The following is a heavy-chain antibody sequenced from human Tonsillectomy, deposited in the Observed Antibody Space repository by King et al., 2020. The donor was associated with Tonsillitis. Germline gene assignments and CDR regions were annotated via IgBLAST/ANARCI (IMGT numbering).Heavy chain of an antibody. CDR3: AREGYSSGWYAVRRYYYYGMDV. V-gene: IGHV3-48*01. CDR1: GFTFSSYS. D-gene: IGHD6-19*01. CDR2: ISSSSSTI. J-gene: IGHJ6*02. Sequence: VQLVESGGGLVQPGGSLRLSCAASGFTFSSYSMNWVRQAPGKGLEWVSYISSSSSTIYYADSVKGRFTIARDNAKNSLYLQMNSLRAEDTAVYYCAREGYSSGWYAVRRYYYYGMDVWGQGTTVTVSS.